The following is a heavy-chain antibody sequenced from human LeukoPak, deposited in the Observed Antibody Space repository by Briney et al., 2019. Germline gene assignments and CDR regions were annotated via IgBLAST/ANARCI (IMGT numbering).Heavy chain of an antibody. J-gene: IGHJ3*02. CDR2: IYYTGNT. CDR1: GGSISSSSYY. D-gene: IGHD6-13*01. V-gene: IGHV4-39*07. Sequence: SETLSLTCTVSGGSISSSSYYWGWIRQPPGKGLEWIGSIYYTGNTYYNPSLKSRVTIPVDTSKNQFSLKLSSVTAADTAVYYCARGPGYSSTTDAFEIWGQGTMVTVSS. CDR3: ARGPGYSSTTDAFEI.